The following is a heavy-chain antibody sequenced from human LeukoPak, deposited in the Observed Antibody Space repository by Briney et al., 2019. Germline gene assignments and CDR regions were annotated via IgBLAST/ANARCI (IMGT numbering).Heavy chain of an antibody. V-gene: IGHV4-59*08. Sequence: PSETLSLTCTVSGGSISSYYWSWIRQPPGKGLEWIGYIHSSGNTNYNPSLKSRVTISVDTSKNQFSLKLSSVTAADTAVYYRARMGGYSGYATHWGQGTLVTVSS. CDR1: GGSISSYY. J-gene: IGHJ4*02. CDR2: IHSSGNT. CDR3: ARMGGYSGYATH. D-gene: IGHD5-12*01.